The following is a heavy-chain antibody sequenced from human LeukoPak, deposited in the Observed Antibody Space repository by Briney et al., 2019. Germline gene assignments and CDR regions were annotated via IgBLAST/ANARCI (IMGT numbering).Heavy chain of an antibody. J-gene: IGHJ5*02. D-gene: IGHD3-22*01. CDR2: IYYSGST. CDR3: ARGYYDPPGWFDP. Sequence: SETLSLTCTVSGGSLSSSSYYWGWIRQPPGKGLEWIGSIYYSGSTYYNPSLKSRVTISVDTSKNQFSLKLSSVTAADTAVYYCARGYYDPPGWFDPWGQGTLVTVSS. V-gene: IGHV4-39*07. CDR1: GGSLSSSSYY.